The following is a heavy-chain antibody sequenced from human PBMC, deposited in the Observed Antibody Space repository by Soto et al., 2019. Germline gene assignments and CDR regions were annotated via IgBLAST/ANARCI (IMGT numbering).Heavy chain of an antibody. V-gene: IGHV4-59*01. CDR1: GGSISSYY. J-gene: IGHJ6*03. Sequence: QVQLQESGPGLVKPSETLSLTCTVSGGSISSYYWSWIRQPPGKGLEWIGYIYYSGSTNYNPSLKSRVTISVDTSKNQFSLKLSSVTAADTAVYYCARATYYDFWSGYYKVENENYYYYMDVWGKGTTVTVSS. CDR2: IYYSGST. CDR3: ARATYYDFWSGYYKVENENYYYYMDV. D-gene: IGHD3-3*01.